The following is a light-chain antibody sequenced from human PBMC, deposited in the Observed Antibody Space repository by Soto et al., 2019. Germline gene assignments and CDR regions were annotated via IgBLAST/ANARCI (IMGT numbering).Light chain of an antibody. V-gene: IGKV1-5*03. Sequence: DIQMTQSPSTLSASVGDRVTITCRASQSISSWLAWYQQKPGRAPKLLIYKASILETGGPSRFSGSGSGTEFTLIISSLQPDDFASYYCQQYGSSSPWTFGQGTKVEIK. CDR1: QSISSW. J-gene: IGKJ1*01. CDR3: QQYGSSSPWT. CDR2: KAS.